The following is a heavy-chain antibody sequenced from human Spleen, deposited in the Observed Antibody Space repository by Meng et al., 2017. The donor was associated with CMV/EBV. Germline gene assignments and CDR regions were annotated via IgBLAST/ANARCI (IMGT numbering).Heavy chain of an antibody. CDR3: ARLTTIPAAITHYYFDY. D-gene: IGHD2-2*01. CDR1: SISSSSYY. CDR2: IYYTGRT. V-gene: IGHV4-39*01. Sequence: SISSSSYYCGWIRQPPGKGLEWIGDIYYTGRTNYNPSLKSRVTISVDTSKNQFSLSLSSVTAADTAVYYCARLTTIPAAITHYYFDYWGQGTLVTVSS. J-gene: IGHJ4*02.